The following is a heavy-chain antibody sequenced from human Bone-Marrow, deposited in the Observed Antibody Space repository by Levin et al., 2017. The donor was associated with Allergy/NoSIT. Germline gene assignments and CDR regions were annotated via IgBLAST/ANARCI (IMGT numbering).Heavy chain of an antibody. CDR3: TTGWTGTVWDGY. CDR1: GFSFNRAW. D-gene: IGHD1-1*01. CDR2: IKSQRDGETT. Sequence: GGSLRLSCAASGFSFNRAWMNWVRQAPGKGLEWVGRIKSQRDGETTDYAAPVRGRFTISRDDSYSTLSLQMNSLKTEDTAIYYCTTGWTGTVWDGYWGQGTLVTVSS. J-gene: IGHJ4*02. V-gene: IGHV3-15*07.